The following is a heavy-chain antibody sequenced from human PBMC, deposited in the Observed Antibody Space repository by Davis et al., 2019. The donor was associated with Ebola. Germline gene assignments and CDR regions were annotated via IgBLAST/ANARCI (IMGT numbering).Heavy chain of an antibody. CDR1: GFTFSRFG. CDR3: ARRSQYCSGGSCYGL. V-gene: IGHV3-30*02. CDR2: IRDDGSDE. J-gene: IGHJ2*01. D-gene: IGHD2-15*01. Sequence: GGSLRLSCAASGFTFSRFGMHWVRQAPGKGLEWVGFIRDDGSDEYYGDSVKGRFTISRDNAKNTLYLQMNSLRAEDTAVYYCARRSQYCSGGSCYGLWGRGTLVTVSS.